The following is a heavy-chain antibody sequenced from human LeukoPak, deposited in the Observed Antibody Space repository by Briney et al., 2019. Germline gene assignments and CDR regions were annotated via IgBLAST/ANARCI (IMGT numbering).Heavy chain of an antibody. V-gene: IGHV3-7*01. CDR3: ARSPTYYDFWSGYKFIDY. CDR2: IKHDGSEK. D-gene: IGHD3-3*01. CDR1: GFAFSSYW. Sequence: GGSLRLSCAASGFAFSSYWMSWVRQAPGKGLEWVANIKHDGSEKYYVDSVKGRFTISRDNAKNALYLQMNSLRGEDTAVYYRARSPTYYDFWSGYKFIDYWGQGTLVTVSS. J-gene: IGHJ4*02.